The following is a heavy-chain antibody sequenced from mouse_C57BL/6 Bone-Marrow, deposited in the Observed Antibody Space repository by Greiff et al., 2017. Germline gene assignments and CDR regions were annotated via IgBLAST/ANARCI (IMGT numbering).Heavy chain of an antibody. J-gene: IGHJ1*03. D-gene: IGHD1-1*01. CDR2: IDPSDSYT. Sequence: QVQLQQPGAELVRPGTSVKLSCKASGYTFTGYWMHWVKQRPGQGLKWIGVIDPSDSYTNYNQKFKGKATLTVDTSSSTAYMQLSSLTSEDSAVYYCARDYGSSNWYFDVWGTGTTVTVSS. CDR3: ARDYGSSNWYFDV. CDR1: GYTFTGYW. V-gene: IGHV1-59*01.